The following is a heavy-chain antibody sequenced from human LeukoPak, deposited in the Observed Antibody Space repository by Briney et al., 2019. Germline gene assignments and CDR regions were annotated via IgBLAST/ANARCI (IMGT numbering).Heavy chain of an antibody. J-gene: IGHJ3*02. CDR1: GGTFSSYT. D-gene: IGHD6-25*01. CDR3: ARAPGIAAIGAFDI. V-gene: IGHV1-69*02. CDR2: IIPILGIA. Sequence: GASVKVSCKASGGTFSSYTISWVRQAPGQGLEWTGRIIPILGIANYAQKFQGRVTITADKSTSTAYMELSSLKSEDTAVYYCARAPGIAAIGAFDIWGQGTMVTVSS.